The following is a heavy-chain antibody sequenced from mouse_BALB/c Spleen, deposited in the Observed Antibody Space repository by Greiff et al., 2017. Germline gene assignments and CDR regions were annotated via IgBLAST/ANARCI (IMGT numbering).Heavy chain of an antibody. CDR3: ARLTGDWYFDV. D-gene: IGHD4-1*01. CDR2: ISSGGNT. J-gene: IGHJ1*01. CDR1: GFTFSSYA. V-gene: IGHV5-6-5*01. Sequence: EVMLVESGGGLVKPGGSLKLSCAASGFTFSSYAMSWVRQTPEKRLEWVASISSGGNTYYPDSVKGRFTISRDNARNILYLQMSSLRSEDTAMYYCARLTGDWYFDVWGAGTTVTVSS.